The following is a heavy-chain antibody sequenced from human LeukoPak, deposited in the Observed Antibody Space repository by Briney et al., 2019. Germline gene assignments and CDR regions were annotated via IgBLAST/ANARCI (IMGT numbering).Heavy chain of an antibody. CDR3: VKDLYLSGWSSYFDY. V-gene: IGHV3-64D*06. CDR2: ISSNGGST. CDR1: GFTFCSYA. D-gene: IGHD6-19*01. Sequence: GGPLRLPCSPSGFTFCSYAMHWVRQAPGKGLEYVSAISSNGGSTYYADSVKGRFTISRDNSKNTLYLQMSSLRAEDTAVYYCVKDLYLSGWSSYFDYWGQGTLVTVSS. J-gene: IGHJ4*02.